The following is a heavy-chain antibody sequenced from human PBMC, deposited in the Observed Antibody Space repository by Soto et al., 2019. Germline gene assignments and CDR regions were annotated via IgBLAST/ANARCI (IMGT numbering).Heavy chain of an antibody. D-gene: IGHD3-9*01. J-gene: IGHJ4*02. CDR2: IYSGGNT. CDR3: VRVFDTYYFDL. V-gene: IGHV3-53*01. Sequence: PGGSLRLSCAASGFTVSNNYMSWVRQPPGKGLERVSIIYSGGNTYYADAVKGRFTISRDNSKKTLYLQMNSLRAEDTAVYYCVRVFDTYYFDLWGQGNMVTVSS. CDR1: GFTVSNNY.